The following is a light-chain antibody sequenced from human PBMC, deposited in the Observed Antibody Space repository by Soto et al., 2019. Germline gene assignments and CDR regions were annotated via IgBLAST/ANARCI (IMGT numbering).Light chain of an antibody. V-gene: IGKV3-11*01. CDR2: DAS. Sequence: DIVLTQSPATLSLSPGERATLSCRASQSVSSYLAWYQQKPGQAPRLLIYDASNRASGIPARFSGSGSGTDFTLTISSLDPEDFAVYYCQQRSNWLTFGGGTKVEIK. CDR1: QSVSSY. CDR3: QQRSNWLT. J-gene: IGKJ4*01.